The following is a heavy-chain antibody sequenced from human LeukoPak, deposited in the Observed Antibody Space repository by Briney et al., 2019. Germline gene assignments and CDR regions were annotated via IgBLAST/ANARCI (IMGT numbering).Heavy chain of an antibody. D-gene: IGHD2-21*01. Sequence: PGGSLRLSWAASGFTFSNAWMSWVRQAPGKGLEWVGRIKSKTDGGTTDYAAPVKGRFTISRDDSKNTLYLQMNSLKTEDTAVYYCTTVILGDPQDDYWGQGTRVTVSS. CDR1: GFTFSNAW. V-gene: IGHV3-15*01. CDR3: TTVILGDPQDDY. J-gene: IGHJ4*02. CDR2: IKSKTDGGTT.